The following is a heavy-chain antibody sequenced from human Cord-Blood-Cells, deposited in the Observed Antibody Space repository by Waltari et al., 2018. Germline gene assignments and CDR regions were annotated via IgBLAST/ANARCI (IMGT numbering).Heavy chain of an antibody. CDR3: SLLSGSYYYYYGMDV. V-gene: IGHV1-2*06. D-gene: IGHD1-26*01. CDR2: INPNSGGT. Sequence: QVQLVQSGAEVKKPGASVKVSCKASGYTFTGYYMHWVRQAPGQGLEWMGRINPNSGGTNYAQKFQGRVTMTRDTSISTAYMELSRLRSDDTAVYYCSLLSGSYYYYYGMDVWGQGTTVTVSS. J-gene: IGHJ6*02. CDR1: GYTFTGYY.